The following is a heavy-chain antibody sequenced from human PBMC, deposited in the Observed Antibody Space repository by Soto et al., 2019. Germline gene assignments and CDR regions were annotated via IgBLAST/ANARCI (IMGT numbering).Heavy chain of an antibody. CDR2: VTSDGSNK. CDR3: GRITLKTSVDTFDF. V-gene: IGHV3-30-3*01. Sequence: GWSLRLSCAASGFTFSTYALHWVRQAPGKGLEWVATVTSDGSNKYHADSVEGRFTISRDDSKNTLYLQLNSLRAEDTAVYYCGRITLKTSVDTFDFWGKGTMVTVS. CDR1: GFTFSTYA. D-gene: IGHD3-22*01. J-gene: IGHJ3*01.